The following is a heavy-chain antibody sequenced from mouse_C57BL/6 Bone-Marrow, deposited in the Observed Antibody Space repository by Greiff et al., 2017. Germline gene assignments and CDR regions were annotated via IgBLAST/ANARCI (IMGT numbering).Heavy chain of an antibody. V-gene: IGHV2-2*01. CDR1: GFSLTSYG. Sequence: QVQLQQSGPGLVQPSQRLSIPCTVSGFSLTSYGVHWVRQSPGKGLEWLGVIWSGGSTDYNAAFISRLSISKDNSKSQVFCKMNSLQAYDTAIYYCARALWLRFDYWGQGTTLTVSS. J-gene: IGHJ2*01. D-gene: IGHD2-2*01. CDR2: IWSGGST. CDR3: ARALWLRFDY.